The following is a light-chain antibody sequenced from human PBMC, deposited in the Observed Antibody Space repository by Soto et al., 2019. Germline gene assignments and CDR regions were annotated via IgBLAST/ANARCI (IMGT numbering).Light chain of an antibody. J-gene: IGKJ4*01. CDR2: AAS. CDR3: QQSFTTPLT. CDR1: QGISSW. V-gene: IGKV1-39*01. Sequence: IRRTQAPSSFSACPWAGGTISFRASQGISSWLAWYQQKPGKAPKLLIYAASSLQSGVPSRFSGSGSGTDFNLTINSLQPQDFATYFCQQSFTTPLTFGGGTKVDI.